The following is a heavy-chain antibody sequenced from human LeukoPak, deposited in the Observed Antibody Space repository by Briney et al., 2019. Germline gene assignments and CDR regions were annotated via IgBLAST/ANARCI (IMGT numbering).Heavy chain of an antibody. CDR2: INWDGSIT. V-gene: IGHV3-43*01. CDR1: GFKFDDYT. J-gene: IGHJ4*02. CDR3: AKDIAAAGTQYFDY. Sequence: GGSLRLSCAASGFKFDDYTMHWVRQAPGKGLEWVSLINWDGSITYFADSVKGRFTTSRDNSKNSLYLQMNSLRTDDSAFYYCAKDIAAAGTQYFDYWGQGTLVTVSS. D-gene: IGHD6-13*01.